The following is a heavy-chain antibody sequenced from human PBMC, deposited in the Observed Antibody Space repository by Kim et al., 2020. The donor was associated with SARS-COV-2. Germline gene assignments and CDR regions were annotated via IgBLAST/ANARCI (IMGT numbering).Heavy chain of an antibody. V-gene: IGHV4-39*01. CDR1: GGSISSSSYY. CDR2: IYYSGST. CDR3: ARHDGSGLLWFGESNNWFDP. D-gene: IGHD3-10*01. J-gene: IGHJ5*02. Sequence: SETLSLTCTVSGGSISSSSYYWGWIRQPPGKGLEWIGSIYYSGSTYYNPSLKSRVTISVDTSKNQFSLKLSSVTAADTAVYYCARHDGSGLLWFGESNNWFDPWGQGTLVTVSS.